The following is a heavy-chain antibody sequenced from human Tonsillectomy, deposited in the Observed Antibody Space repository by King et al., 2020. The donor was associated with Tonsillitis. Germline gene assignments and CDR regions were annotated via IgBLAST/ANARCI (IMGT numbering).Heavy chain of an antibody. CDR3: AKSTSYDILTGYYTPTGFDY. CDR1: GFTFSSYG. J-gene: IGHJ4*02. D-gene: IGHD3-9*01. CDR2: IPYDGSNK. Sequence: VQLVESGGGVVQPGGSLRLSCAASGFTFSSYGVHWVRQAPGKGLEWVAFIPYDGSNKYYADSVKGRFTISRDNSKNTLYLQMHSLRAEDTAVYYCAKSTSYDILTGYYTPTGFDYWGQGTLVTVSS. V-gene: IGHV3-30*02.